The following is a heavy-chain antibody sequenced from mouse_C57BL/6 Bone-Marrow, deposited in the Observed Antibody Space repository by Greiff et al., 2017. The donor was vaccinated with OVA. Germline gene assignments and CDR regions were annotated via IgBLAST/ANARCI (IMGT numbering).Heavy chain of an antibody. CDR3: ASQFFTTVDWYFDV. CDR1: GFTFSSYG. Sequence: EVKLVESGGDLVKPGGSLKLSCAASGFTFSSYGMSWVRQTPDKRLEWVATISRGGSYTFYPDSVKGRFTISRDTAKNTLYLQMSSLKSEDTARDYGASQFFTTVDWYFDVWGTGTTVTVSS. D-gene: IGHD1-1*01. CDR2: ISRGGSYT. J-gene: IGHJ1*03. V-gene: IGHV5-6*01.